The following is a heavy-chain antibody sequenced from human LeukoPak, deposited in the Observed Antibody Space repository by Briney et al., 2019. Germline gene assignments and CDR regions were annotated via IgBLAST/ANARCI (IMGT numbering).Heavy chain of an antibody. V-gene: IGHV3-9*01. CDR3: AKDRQRQQLVILDY. D-gene: IGHD6-13*01. CDR1: GFTLNNYA. Sequence: GGSLRLSCAASGFTLNNYALTWVRQTPGKGLEWVSGISWDSGSIGYADSVRGRFTISRDNAKNSLYLQMNSLRPEDTALYYCAKDRQRQQLVILDYWGQGTLVTVSS. J-gene: IGHJ4*02. CDR2: ISWDSGSI.